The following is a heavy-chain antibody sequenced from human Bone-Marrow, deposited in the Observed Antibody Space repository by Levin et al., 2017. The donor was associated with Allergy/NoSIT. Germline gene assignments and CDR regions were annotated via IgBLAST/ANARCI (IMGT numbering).Heavy chain of an antibody. CDR3: ARDTESYNWKHLKAPLGNWFDP. D-gene: IGHD1-20*01. Sequence: ASVKVSCKASGYTFTGYYMHWVRQAPGQGLEWMGWINPNSGGTNYAQKFQGRVTMTRDTSISTAYMELSRLRSDDTAVYYCARDTESYNWKHLKAPLGNWFDPWGQGTLVTVSS. V-gene: IGHV1-2*02. CDR2: INPNSGGT. J-gene: IGHJ5*02. CDR1: GYTFTGYY.